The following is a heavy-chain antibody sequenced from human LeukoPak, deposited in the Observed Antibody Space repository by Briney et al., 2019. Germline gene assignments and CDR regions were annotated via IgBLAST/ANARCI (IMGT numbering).Heavy chain of an antibody. CDR3: VRGPPYSSGWYLY. CDR1: GGSFSGYY. J-gene: IGHJ4*02. V-gene: IGHV4-34*01. CDR2: INHSGST. Sequence: SETLSLTCAVYGGSFSGYYWSWIRQPPGKGLEWIGEINHSGSTNYNPSLKSRVTISVDTSKNQFSLKLSSVTAADTAVYYCVRGPPYSSGWYLYWGQGTLVTVSS. D-gene: IGHD6-19*01.